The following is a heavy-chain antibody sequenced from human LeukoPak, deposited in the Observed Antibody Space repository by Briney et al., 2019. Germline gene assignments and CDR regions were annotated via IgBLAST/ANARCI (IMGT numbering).Heavy chain of an antibody. Sequence: PSETLSLTCTVSGGSISSSGYYWGWIRQPPGKGLEWIGSMYYSGSTYYNPSLKSRVTISVDTSKNQFSLKLSSVTAADTAVYYCARSERYSYDWYFDLWGRGTLVTVSS. CDR3: ARSERYSYDWYFDL. D-gene: IGHD5-18*01. CDR2: MYYSGST. CDR1: GGSISSSGYY. J-gene: IGHJ2*01. V-gene: IGHV4-39*07.